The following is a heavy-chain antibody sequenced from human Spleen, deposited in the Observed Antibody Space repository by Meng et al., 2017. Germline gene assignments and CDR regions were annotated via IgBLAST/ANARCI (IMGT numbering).Heavy chain of an antibody. J-gene: IGHJ4*02. Sequence: QVQRVQSGASGKKPGASVKVSCKASGYTFTSYGISWVLQAPGQGLEWMGWISAYNGNTNYAQKLQGRVTMTTDTSTSTAYMELRSLRSDDTAVYYCARDPRDYGSGSHYDYWGQGTLVTVSS. CDR1: GYTFTSYG. D-gene: IGHD3-10*01. V-gene: IGHV1-18*01. CDR3: ARDPRDYGSGSHYDY. CDR2: ISAYNGNT.